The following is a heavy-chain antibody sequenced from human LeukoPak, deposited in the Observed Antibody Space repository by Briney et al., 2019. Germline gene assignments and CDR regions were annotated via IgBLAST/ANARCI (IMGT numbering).Heavy chain of an antibody. V-gene: IGHV3-30*18. D-gene: IGHD3-10*01. CDR2: ISYDGSNK. Sequence: GGSLRLSCAASGFTFSSYGMHWVRQAPGKGLEWVAVISYDGSNKYYADSVKGRFTISRDNPKNTLYLQMNSLRAEDTAVYYCAKARGALDYWGQGTLVTVSS. CDR3: AKARGALDY. J-gene: IGHJ4*02. CDR1: GFTFSSYG.